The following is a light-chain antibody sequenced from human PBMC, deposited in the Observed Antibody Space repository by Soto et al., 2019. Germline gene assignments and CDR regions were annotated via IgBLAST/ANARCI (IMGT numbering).Light chain of an antibody. CDR3: QQYVTSSPRT. CDR1: QSVGSN. CDR2: GAS. V-gene: IGKV3-15*01. Sequence: ERVMTQSPATLSVSPGERATLSCRASQSVGSNLAWYQQKPGQAPRLLIYGASTRATGIPARFSGSGSGTDFTLTITRLEPEDFAVYYCQQYVTSSPRTFGQGTKVDIK. J-gene: IGKJ1*01.